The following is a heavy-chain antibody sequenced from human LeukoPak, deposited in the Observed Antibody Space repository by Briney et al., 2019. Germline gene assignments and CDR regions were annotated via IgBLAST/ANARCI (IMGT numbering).Heavy chain of an antibody. Sequence: VRQAPGKGLEWVSGLTGSGGNTYYADSVKGRFTISRDNSKNTLSLQMNSLRAEDAAVYYCVKFRGIQHYNYHMDVWGKGTTVTVSS. J-gene: IGHJ6*03. V-gene: IGHV3-23*01. D-gene: IGHD3-10*01. CDR2: LTGSGGNT. CDR3: VKFRGIQHYNYHMDV.